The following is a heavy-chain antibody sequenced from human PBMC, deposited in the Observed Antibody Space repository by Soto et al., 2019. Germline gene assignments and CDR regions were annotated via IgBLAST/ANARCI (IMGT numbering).Heavy chain of an antibody. V-gene: IGHV1-69*12. D-gene: IGHD1-1*01. CDR1: GGTFSSYA. CDR3: ARGTVTGSEYNYYYYGMDV. Sequence: QVQLVQSGAEVKKPGSSVKVSCKASGGTFSSYAIDWVRQAPGQGLEWMGGIIPIFGTTNYAQKLQGRVKLTADESTRTAYMELSTLTSEDPAVYYCARGTVTGSEYNYYYYGMDVWGQGTTVTVSS. J-gene: IGHJ6*02. CDR2: IIPIFGTT.